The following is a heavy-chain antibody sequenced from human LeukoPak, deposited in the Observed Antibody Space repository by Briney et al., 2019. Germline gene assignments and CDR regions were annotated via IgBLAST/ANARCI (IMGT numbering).Heavy chain of an antibody. CDR3: ARAHRPWDYYEPRASFTFDP. CDR1: GGSISSSSYY. Sequence: SETLSLTCTVSGGSISSSSYYWGRIRQPPGKGLEWIGSIYYSGSTYYNPSLKSRVTISVDTSKNQFSLKLSSVTAADTAVYYCARAHRPWDYYEPRASFTFDPWGQGTLVTVSS. J-gene: IGHJ5*02. V-gene: IGHV4-39*07. D-gene: IGHD3-22*01. CDR2: IYYSGST.